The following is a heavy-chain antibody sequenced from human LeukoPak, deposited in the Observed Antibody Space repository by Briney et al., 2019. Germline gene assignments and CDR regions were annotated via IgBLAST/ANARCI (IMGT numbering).Heavy chain of an antibody. CDR1: VGSISNYY. Sequence: SETLSLTCTVSVGSISNYYWNWIRQPAGKGLEWIGRVYTSGSTNYNPSLESRVTMSVDTSRNQLSLKLSSVTAADTAVYYCTRHSYHSSGYYYLGYWGQGTLVTVSS. D-gene: IGHD3-22*01. CDR2: VYTSGST. CDR3: TRHSYHSSGYYYLGY. J-gene: IGHJ4*02. V-gene: IGHV4-4*07.